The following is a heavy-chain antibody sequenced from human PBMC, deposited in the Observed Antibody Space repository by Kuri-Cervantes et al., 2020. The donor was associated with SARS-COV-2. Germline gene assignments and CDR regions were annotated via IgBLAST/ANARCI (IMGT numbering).Heavy chain of an antibody. CDR1: GGSFSGYY. V-gene: IGHV4-34*01. CDR3: ARHDFWSAPGIGWFDP. D-gene: IGHD3-3*01. Sequence: GSLRLSCAVYGGSFSGYYWSWIRQPPGKGLEWIGEINHSGSTNYNPSLKSRVTISVDTSKNQFSLKLSSVTAADTAVYYCARHDFWSAPGIGWFDPWGQGTLVTVSS. J-gene: IGHJ5*02. CDR2: INHSGST.